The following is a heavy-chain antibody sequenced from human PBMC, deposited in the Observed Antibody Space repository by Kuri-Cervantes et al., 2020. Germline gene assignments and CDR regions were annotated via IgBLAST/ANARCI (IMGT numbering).Heavy chain of an antibody. CDR1: GGSISSYY. Sequence: ESLKISCTVSGGSISSYYWSWIRQPPGKGLEWIGYIYYSGSTNYNPSLKSRVTISVDTSKNQFSLKLSSVTAADTAVYYCARDLYYFDYWGQGTLVTVS. CDR2: IYYSGST. V-gene: IGHV4-59*01. CDR3: ARDLYYFDY. J-gene: IGHJ4*02. D-gene: IGHD2-8*01.